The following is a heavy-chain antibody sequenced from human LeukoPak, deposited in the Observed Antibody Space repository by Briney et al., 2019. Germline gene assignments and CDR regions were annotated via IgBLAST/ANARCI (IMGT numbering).Heavy chain of an antibody. Sequence: GGSLRLSCAASGFILSSYSMNWVRHAPGKGLEWVSSISSSSSYIYYADSVKGRFTISRDNAKNSLSLQMNSLRAEDTAVYYCARGGEPVGFDYWGEGTLVTVS. V-gene: IGHV3-21*01. CDR2: ISSSSSYI. J-gene: IGHJ4*02. CDR1: GFILSSYS. D-gene: IGHD1-26*01. CDR3: ARGGEPVGFDY.